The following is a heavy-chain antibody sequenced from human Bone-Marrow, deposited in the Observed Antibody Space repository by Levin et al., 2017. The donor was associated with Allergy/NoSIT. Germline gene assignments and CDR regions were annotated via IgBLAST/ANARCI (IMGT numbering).Heavy chain of an antibody. Sequence: SETLSLTCSISGDSMRNYYWSWIRQSPGNGLEWIGYVSHSGNTNYNPYLKSRVTISVDTSKNQFSLRLNSVAAADPAVYYCARDQSSSSWFDPWGPGTLVTVSS. CDR2: VSHSGNT. D-gene: IGHD6-6*01. J-gene: IGHJ5*02. CDR3: ARDQSSSSWFDP. V-gene: IGHV4-59*01. CDR1: GDSMRNYY.